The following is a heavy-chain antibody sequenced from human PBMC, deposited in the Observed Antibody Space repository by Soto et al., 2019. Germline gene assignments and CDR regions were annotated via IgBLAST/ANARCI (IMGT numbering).Heavy chain of an antibody. CDR1: GGTFSTFG. CDR3: ARVYSEYNFYYYGMDV. J-gene: IGHJ6*02. CDR2: IIPTFWTA. D-gene: IGHD5-18*01. Sequence: QVQLVQSGAEVRKPGSSVTVSCKASGGTFSTFGISWVRQAPGQGLEWMGGIIPTFWTANHAQISQDRVTITADESTSTSYMELRSLRPEDTAVYYCARVYSEYNFYYYGMDVWGQGTTVPVSS. V-gene: IGHV1-69*01.